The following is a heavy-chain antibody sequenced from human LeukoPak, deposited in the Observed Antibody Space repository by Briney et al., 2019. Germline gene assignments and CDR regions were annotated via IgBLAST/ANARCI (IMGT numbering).Heavy chain of an antibody. CDR2: IIPIFGTA. V-gene: IGHV1-69*13. J-gene: IGHJ4*02. CDR1: GGTFSSYA. CDR3: ARDLLRYFDWLSMAGH. Sequence: GASVKVSCKASGGTFSSYAISWVRQAPGQGLEWMGGIIPIFGTANYAQKFQGRVTITADESTSTAYMELSSLRSEDTAVYYCARDLLRYFDWLSMAGHWGQGTLVSVSS. D-gene: IGHD3-9*01.